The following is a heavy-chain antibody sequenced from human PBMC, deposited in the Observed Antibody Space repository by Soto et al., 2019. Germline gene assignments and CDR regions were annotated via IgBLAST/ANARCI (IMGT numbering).Heavy chain of an antibody. J-gene: IGHJ4*02. D-gene: IGHD6-6*01. Sequence: VGSLRLSCAASGFTFSSYAMSWVRQAPGKGLEWVSAISGSGGSTYYADSVKGRFTISRDNSKNTLYLQMNSLRAEDTAVYYCAKETQSLEARGRGNDYCGQGTLVTVSS. CDR2: ISGSGGST. V-gene: IGHV3-23*01. CDR3: AKETQSLEARGRGNDY. CDR1: GFTFSSYA.